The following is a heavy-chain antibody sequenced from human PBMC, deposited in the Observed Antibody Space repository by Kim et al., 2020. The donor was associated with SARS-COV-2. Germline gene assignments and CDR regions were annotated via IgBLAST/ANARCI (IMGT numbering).Heavy chain of an antibody. D-gene: IGHD2-15*01. CDR2: ISSSSSYI. J-gene: IGHJ4*02. V-gene: IGHV3-21*01. Sequence: GGSLRLSCAASGFTFSSYSMNWVRQAPGKGLEWVSSISSSSSYIYYADSVKGRFTISRDNAKNSLYLQMNSLRAEDTAVYYCARDLDPATIDYWGQGTLVTVSS. CDR3: ARDLDPATIDY. CDR1: GFTFSSYS.